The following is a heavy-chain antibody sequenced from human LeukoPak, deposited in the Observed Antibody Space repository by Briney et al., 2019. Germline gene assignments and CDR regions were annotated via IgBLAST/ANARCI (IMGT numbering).Heavy chain of an antibody. D-gene: IGHD3-10*01. CDR2: IWYDGSNK. CDR3: AKDLRSGVTYSGPDY. V-gene: IGHV3-33*06. J-gene: IGHJ4*02. Sequence: PGGSLRLSCAASGFTFSSYGMYWVRQAPGKGLEWVAVIWYDGSNKYYADSVKGRFTISRDNSRNTLYLQMNSLRAEDTAVYYCAKDLRSGVTYSGPDYWGQGTLVTVSS. CDR1: GFTFSSYG.